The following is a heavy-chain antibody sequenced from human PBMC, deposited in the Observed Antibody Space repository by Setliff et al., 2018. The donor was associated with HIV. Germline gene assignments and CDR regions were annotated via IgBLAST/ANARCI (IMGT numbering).Heavy chain of an antibody. CDR2: IGGSTGST. CDR1: GFAFDNYC. V-gene: IGHV3-23*01. D-gene: IGHD6-19*01. CDR3: ARHSDWYGNDAFDI. J-gene: IGHJ3*02. Sequence: GVLRLSCAASGFAFDNYCMTWVRQAPGKGLEWVSAIGGSTGSTYYADSVKGRFTISRDNAKSTLYLQMNSLRGEDTAVYYCARHSDWYGNDAFDIWGQGTRVT.